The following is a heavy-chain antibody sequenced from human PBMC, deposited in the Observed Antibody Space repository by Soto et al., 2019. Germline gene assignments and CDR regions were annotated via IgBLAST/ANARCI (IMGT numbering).Heavy chain of an antibody. CDR3: ARERGYNHVTVVSWYFDY. V-gene: IGHV3-33*01. D-gene: IGHD5-18*01. J-gene: IGHJ4*02. CDR2: IWYDESHE. CDR1: GFTFSTYG. Sequence: QVRLVESGGGVVQPGRSLRLSCAASGFTFSTYGMHWVRQAPGKGLEWVAVIWYDESHEYYADSVKGRFTISRDNSKNTMYQQINSLRVEGTAFYFCARERGYNHVTVVSWYFDYWGQGALVTVSS.